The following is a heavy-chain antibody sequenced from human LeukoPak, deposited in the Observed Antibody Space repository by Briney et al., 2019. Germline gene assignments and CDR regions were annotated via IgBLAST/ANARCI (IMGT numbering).Heavy chain of an antibody. Sequence: SETLSLTCTVSGGSISSSSYYWGWIRQPPGKGLEWIGSIYYSGSTYYNPSLKSRVTISVDTSKNQFSLKLSSVTAADTAVYYCARVLAQYCSSTSCLRSWFDSWGQGTLVTVSS. J-gene: IGHJ5*01. D-gene: IGHD2-2*01. V-gene: IGHV4-39*07. CDR1: GGSISSSSYY. CDR3: ARVLAQYCSSTSCLRSWFDS. CDR2: IYYSGST.